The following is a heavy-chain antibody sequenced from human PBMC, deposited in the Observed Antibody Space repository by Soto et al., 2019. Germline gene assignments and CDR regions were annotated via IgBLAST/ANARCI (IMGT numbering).Heavy chain of an antibody. CDR3: AKLRGADWQRLDFDY. Sequence: GGSLRLSCAASGFSFNIAMSWVRQAPGKGLEWVSLITGDGGSKYYADSVKGRFTIARDNSKNTLYLQMNSLRVEDTALYYCAKLRGADWQRLDFDYWGQGTLVTVSS. D-gene: IGHD6-25*01. CDR2: ITGDGGSK. J-gene: IGHJ4*02. CDR1: GFSFNIA. V-gene: IGHV3-23*01.